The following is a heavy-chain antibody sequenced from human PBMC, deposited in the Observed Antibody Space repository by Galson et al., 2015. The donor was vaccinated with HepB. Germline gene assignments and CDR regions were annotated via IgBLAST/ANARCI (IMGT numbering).Heavy chain of an antibody. J-gene: IGHJ4*02. CDR2: IIPIFGTA. CDR3: ASHSDVVVVAAGD. D-gene: IGHD2-15*01. V-gene: IGHV1-69*06. Sequence: SVTVSCKASGGTFSSNAISWVRQAPGQGLEWMGGIIPIFGTANYAQKFQGRVTITADKSTSTAYMELSSLRSEDTAVYYCASHSDVVVVAAGDWGQGTLVTVSS. CDR1: GGTFSSNA.